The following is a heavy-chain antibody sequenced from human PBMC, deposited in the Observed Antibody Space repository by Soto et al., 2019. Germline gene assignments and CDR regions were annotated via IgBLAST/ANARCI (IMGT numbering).Heavy chain of an antibody. J-gene: IGHJ5*01. V-gene: IGHV3-9*01. CDR3: AKDPSAFFYCSITTCPSEWFDS. Sequence: PGGSLRLSCATSGFTFDDYAMHWVRQAPGKGLEWVSGISWNSASIGYADSVKGRFTISRDNAKNSLYLQMNSLRVEDTAFYYCAKDPSAFFYCSITTCPSEWFDSWGQGTLVTVS. CDR2: ISWNSASI. D-gene: IGHD2-2*01. CDR1: GFTFDDYA.